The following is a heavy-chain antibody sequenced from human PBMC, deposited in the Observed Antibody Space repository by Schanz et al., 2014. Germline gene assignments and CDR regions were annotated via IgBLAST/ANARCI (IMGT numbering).Heavy chain of an antibody. V-gene: IGHV3-13*01. CDR1: GFTFITYT. CDR3: ARGTDWNLDY. Sequence: EVLLVESGGGLVKPGGSLRLSCEASGFTFITYTMNWVRQATGKGLEWVSTIGYLGDTYYPDSGKGRFTISRDRGQNSLYLKMNSLRAGDTAVYYCARGTDWNLDYWGQGALVTVSS. D-gene: IGHD1-1*01. J-gene: IGHJ4*02. CDR2: IGYLGDT.